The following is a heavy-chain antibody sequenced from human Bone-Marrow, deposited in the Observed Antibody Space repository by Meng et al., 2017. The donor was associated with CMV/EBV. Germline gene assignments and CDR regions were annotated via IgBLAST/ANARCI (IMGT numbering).Heavy chain of an antibody. CDR2: IYSGGST. CDR1: GFTFSSYS. V-gene: IGHV3-53*01. D-gene: IGHD6-13*01. CDR3: ARGGIARSRELYYYYGMVV. J-gene: IGHJ6*02. Sequence: GESLKISCAASGFTFSSYSMNWVRQAPGKGLEWVSVIYSGGSTYYADSVKGRFTISRDNSKNTLYLQMNSLRAEDTAVYYCARGGIARSRELYYYYGMVVWGQGTTVTVSS.